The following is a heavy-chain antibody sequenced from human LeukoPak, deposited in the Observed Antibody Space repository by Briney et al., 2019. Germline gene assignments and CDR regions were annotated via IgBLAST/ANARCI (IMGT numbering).Heavy chain of an antibody. CDR2: ISGTGGNT. Sequence: GGSLRLSCAASGFTFSNYAMSWVRQAPGKGLEWVSAISGTGGNTYYADSVKGRFTISRDNSKNTLYLQMNSLGAEDTAVYYCAKDGYLPQLPGDPALDYWGQGTLVTVSS. V-gene: IGHV3-23*01. J-gene: IGHJ4*02. CDR1: GFTFSNYA. D-gene: IGHD7-27*01. CDR3: AKDGYLPQLPGDPALDY.